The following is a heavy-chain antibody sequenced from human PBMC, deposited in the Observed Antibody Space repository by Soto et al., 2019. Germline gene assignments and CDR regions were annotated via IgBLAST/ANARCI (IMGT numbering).Heavy chain of an antibody. J-gene: IGHJ4*02. CDR3: APRTVTIRTFYGGLKPHCFDY. Sequence: QLQLQESGPGLVKPSETLSLTCAVSGGSISSSSYYWGWIRQPPGKGLEWIGSFYYSGSTYHTPSLQSAAAIPVDTSNNQPSLKPSSRTAAARGVSYCAPRTVTIRTFYGGLKPHCFDYWGQGPLVPVSS. CDR1: GGSISSSSYY. CDR2: FYYSGST. D-gene: IGHD3-9*01. V-gene: IGHV4-39*01.